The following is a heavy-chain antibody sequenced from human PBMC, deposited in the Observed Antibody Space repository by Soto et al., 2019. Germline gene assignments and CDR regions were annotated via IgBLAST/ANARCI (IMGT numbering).Heavy chain of an antibody. CDR1: GVSFRGYY. Sequence: QVQLQQWGAGLLKPSETLSLTCAVSGVSFRGYYWSWIRQPPGKGLEWIGEINHSGNTNYNPSIKSRVTISVDTSKNQFSRKVSSVTAADTAVYYCARAAPESDYYYGMDVWGQGTTVTVSS. J-gene: IGHJ6*02. V-gene: IGHV4-34*01. CDR2: INHSGNT. CDR3: ARAAPESDYYYGMDV.